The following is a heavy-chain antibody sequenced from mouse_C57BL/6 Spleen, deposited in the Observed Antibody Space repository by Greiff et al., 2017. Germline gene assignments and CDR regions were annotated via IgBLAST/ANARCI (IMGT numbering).Heavy chain of an antibody. CDR1: GYSFTGYY. Sequence: VQLQQSGPELVKPGASVKISCKASGYSFTGYYMNWVKQSPEKSLEWIGEINPSTGGTTYNQKFKVKATLTVDKSSSTAYMQLKSLTSEDSAVYYCAPTVVAPFDYWGQGTTLTVSS. V-gene: IGHV1-42*01. CDR3: APTVVAPFDY. J-gene: IGHJ2*01. D-gene: IGHD1-1*01. CDR2: INPSTGGT.